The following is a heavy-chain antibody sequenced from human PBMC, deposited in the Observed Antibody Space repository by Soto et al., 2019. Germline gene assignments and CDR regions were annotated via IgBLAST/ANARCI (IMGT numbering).Heavy chain of an antibody. Sequence: LTNHAKRWVRQAPGQGLEWMGGIIPIFGTANYAQKFQGRVTITADESTSTAYMELSSLRSEDTAVYYCAREISGSYLNGIDYWGQGTLVTVSS. V-gene: IGHV1-69*01. CDR3: AREISGSYLNGIDY. CDR2: IIPIFGTA. J-gene: IGHJ4*02. CDR1: LTNHA. D-gene: IGHD1-26*01.